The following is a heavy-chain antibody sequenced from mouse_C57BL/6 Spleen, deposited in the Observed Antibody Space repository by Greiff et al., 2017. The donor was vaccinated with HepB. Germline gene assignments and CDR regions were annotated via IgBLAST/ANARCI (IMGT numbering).Heavy chain of an antibody. Sequence: EVQLQQSGPELVKPGASVKISCKASGYTFTDYYMNWVKQSHGKSLEWIGDINPNNGGISYNQKFKGKATLTVDKSSSTAYMELRSLTSEDSAVYYCARRVYRALDYWGQGTSVTVSS. CDR3: ARRVYRALDY. V-gene: IGHV1-26*01. D-gene: IGHD1-3*01. CDR1: GYTFTDYY. J-gene: IGHJ4*01. CDR2: INPNNGGI.